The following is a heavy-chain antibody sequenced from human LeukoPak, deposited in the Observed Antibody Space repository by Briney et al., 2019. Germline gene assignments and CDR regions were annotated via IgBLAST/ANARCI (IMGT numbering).Heavy chain of an antibody. J-gene: IGHJ4*02. CDR2: IYYSGST. D-gene: IGHD3-10*01. V-gene: IGHV4-59*08. CDR3: ARGAYYYGSGSPPFDY. Sequence: SETLSLTCTVSGGSISSYYWSWIRQPPGKGLEWIGYIYYSGSTNYNPSLKSRVAISVDTSKNQFSLKLSSVTAADTAVYYCARGAYYYGSGSPPFDYWGQGTLVTVSS. CDR1: GGSISSYY.